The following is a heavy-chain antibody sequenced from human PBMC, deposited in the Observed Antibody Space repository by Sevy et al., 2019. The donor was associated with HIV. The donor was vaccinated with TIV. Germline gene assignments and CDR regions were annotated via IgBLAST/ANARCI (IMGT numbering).Heavy chain of an antibody. D-gene: IGHD4-17*01. CDR3: ERLTTKPTSDLYGMDV. J-gene: IGHJ6*02. CDR2: INPDSGVT. Sequence: ASVKVSCKASGYMFTDYYIHWVRQAPGQGLEWMAWINPDSGVTNYAQRFQGEVTVTRDTSISTAYMELSRLRSNDTAIYYCERLTTKPTSDLYGMDVRGQGTTVTVSS. CDR1: GYMFTDYY. V-gene: IGHV1-2*02.